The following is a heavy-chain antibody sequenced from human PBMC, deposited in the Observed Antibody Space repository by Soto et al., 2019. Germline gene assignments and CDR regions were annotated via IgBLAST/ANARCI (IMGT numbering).Heavy chain of an antibody. Sequence: EVQLVESGGGLVQPGGSLRLSCAVSGFSVSPQYMNWVRQAPGKGLEWVSVIYSGASTYYVDSVKGRFTISRDNSKNTLYLQMDSLGSEDTAVYYCAGSRGLNRCVYWGPGTLVTVSS. CDR1: GFSVSPQY. CDR2: IYSGAST. V-gene: IGHV3-66*01. D-gene: IGHD6-19*01. J-gene: IGHJ4*02. CDR3: AGSRGLNRCVY.